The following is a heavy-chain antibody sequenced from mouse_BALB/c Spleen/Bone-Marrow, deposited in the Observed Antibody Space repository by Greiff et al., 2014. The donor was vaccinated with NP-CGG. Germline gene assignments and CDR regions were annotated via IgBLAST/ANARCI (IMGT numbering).Heavy chain of an antibody. Sequence: EVKLMESGAELVKPGASVKLSCTASGFNIKDTYMHWVKQRPEQGLEWIGRIDPANGNTKYDPKFQGKATITADTSSNTAYLQLNGLTSEDTAVYYCAQGYDWAMDYWGQGTSVTVSS. D-gene: IGHD2-14*01. CDR2: IDPANGNT. CDR3: AQGYDWAMDY. CDR1: GFNIKDTY. J-gene: IGHJ4*01. V-gene: IGHV14-3*02.